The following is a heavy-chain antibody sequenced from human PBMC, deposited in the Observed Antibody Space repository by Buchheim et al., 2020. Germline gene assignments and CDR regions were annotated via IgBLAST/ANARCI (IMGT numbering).Heavy chain of an antibody. CDR2: IKEDGSEK. V-gene: IGHV3-7*03. CDR3: ARVARRATVITPYYGMDV. CDR1: GFTFSSHW. Sequence: EVQLVESGGGLVQPGGSLRLSCAASGFTFSSHWMSWVRQAPGKGLEWVANIKEDGSEKYYVDSVKGRFTISRDNAENSLFLQMNSLRVEDTAVYYCARVARRATVITPYYGMDVWGLGTT. J-gene: IGHJ6*02. D-gene: IGHD3-10*01.